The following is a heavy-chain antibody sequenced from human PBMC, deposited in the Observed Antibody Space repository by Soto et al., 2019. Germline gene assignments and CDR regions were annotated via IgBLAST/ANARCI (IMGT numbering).Heavy chain of an antibody. J-gene: IGHJ6*02. CDR1: GFTFSSYG. D-gene: IGHD6-19*01. CDR2: ILYYGSKK. Sequence: QVQLVESGGGVVQPGRSLRLSCAASGFTFSSYGMHWVRQAPGKGLEWVAVILYYGSKKYYADSVKGRFTISRDNSKNTMYLQMSSLRGEDTALYYCVKDGSSGWPYFGDMDVWGRGTTVTVSS. V-gene: IGHV3-30*18. CDR3: VKDGSSGWPYFGDMDV.